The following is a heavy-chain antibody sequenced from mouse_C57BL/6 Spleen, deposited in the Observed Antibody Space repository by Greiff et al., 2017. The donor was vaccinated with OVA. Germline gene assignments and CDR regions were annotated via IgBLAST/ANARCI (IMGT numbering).Heavy chain of an antibody. D-gene: IGHD2-3*01. CDR1: GYTFTDYY. Sequence: VQLQQSGPELVKPGASVKISCKASGYTFTDYYMNWVKQSHGKSLEWIGDINPNNGGTSYNQKFKGKATLTVDKSSSTAYMELRSLTSEDSAVYYCARVRWGSLDYWGQGTTLTVAS. CDR2: INPNNGGT. J-gene: IGHJ2*01. CDR3: ARVRWGSLDY. V-gene: IGHV1-26*01.